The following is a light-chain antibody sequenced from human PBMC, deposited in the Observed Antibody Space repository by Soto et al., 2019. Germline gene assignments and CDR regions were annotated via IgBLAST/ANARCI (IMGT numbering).Light chain of an antibody. Sequence: EIVITQSPATLSVSPGERATLSCRASQSVGSDLAWYQQKPGQAPRLVIYDIFTRATGVPIRISGSGSGTEFTLTISSLQSEDFAVYYCQQDNSWPLTFGGGTKVEIK. CDR2: DIF. CDR3: QQDNSWPLT. J-gene: IGKJ4*01. CDR1: QSVGSD. V-gene: IGKV3D-15*01.